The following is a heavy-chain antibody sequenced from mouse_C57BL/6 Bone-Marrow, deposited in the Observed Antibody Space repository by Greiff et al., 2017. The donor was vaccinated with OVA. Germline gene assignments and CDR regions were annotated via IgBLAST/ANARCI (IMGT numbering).Heavy chain of an antibody. CDR2: ICSGSSTI. J-gene: IGHJ3*01. V-gene: IGHV5-17*01. Sequence: EVQGVESGGGLVKPGGSLKLSCAASGFTFSDYGMHWVRQALEKGLEWVAYICSGSSTIYYADTVQGRFTISRDTAKNTLFLQMTSLRSEDTAMYYCARGGSRETWFAYWGQGTLVTVSA. D-gene: IGHD1-1*01. CDR1: GFTFSDYG. CDR3: ARGGSRETWFAY.